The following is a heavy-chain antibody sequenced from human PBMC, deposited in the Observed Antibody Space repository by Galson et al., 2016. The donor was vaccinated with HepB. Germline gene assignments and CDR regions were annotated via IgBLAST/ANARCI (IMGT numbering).Heavy chain of an antibody. CDR3: ARDHLVGYDFWSGLGY. V-gene: IGHV1-3*01. CDR2: INAGKGNT. D-gene: IGHD3-3*01. CDR1: GYTFTTYA. J-gene: IGHJ4*02. Sequence: SVKVSCKASGYTFTTYAMHWVRQAPGQRLEWMGWINAGKGNTKYSQKLQGRVVITRDTSASTVYMELSSLKSGDTAVYYCARDHLVGYDFWSGLGYWGQGTLVTVSS.